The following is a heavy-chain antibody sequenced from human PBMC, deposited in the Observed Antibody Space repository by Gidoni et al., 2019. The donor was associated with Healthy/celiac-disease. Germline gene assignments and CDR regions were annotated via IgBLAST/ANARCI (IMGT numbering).Heavy chain of an antibody. CDR1: GFTFSSYG. J-gene: IGHJ6*02. D-gene: IGHD3-3*01. V-gene: IGHV3-30*18. CDR3: AKAPSLNVLRFLEWRQHYGMDV. Sequence: QVQLVESGGGVVQPGRSLRLSCAASGFTFSSYGMHWVRQAPGKGLEWVAVISYDGSNKYYADSVKGRFTISRDNSKNTLYLQMNSLRAEDTAVYYCAKAPSLNVLRFLEWRQHYGMDVWGQGTTVTVSS. CDR2: ISYDGSNK.